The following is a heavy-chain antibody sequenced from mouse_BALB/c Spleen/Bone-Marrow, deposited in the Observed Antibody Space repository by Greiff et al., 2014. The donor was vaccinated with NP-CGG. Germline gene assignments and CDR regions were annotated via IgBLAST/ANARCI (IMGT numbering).Heavy chain of an antibody. D-gene: IGHD1-1*01. V-gene: IGHV1S81*02. Sequence: VHLVESGAELVKPGASVKLSCKASGYSFTNYYMYWVKQWPGQGLEWIGEINPSNGGTNFNEKFKSKATLTVDKSSSTAFMQRSSLTSEDSAVYYCTRSNYEYWFFDVWGAGTTVTVSS. J-gene: IGHJ1*01. CDR2: INPSNGGT. CDR1: GYSFTNYY. CDR3: TRSNYEYWFFDV.